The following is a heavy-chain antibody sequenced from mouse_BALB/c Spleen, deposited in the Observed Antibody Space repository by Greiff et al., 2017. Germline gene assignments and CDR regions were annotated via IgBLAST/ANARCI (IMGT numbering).Heavy chain of an antibody. V-gene: IGHV6-6*02. Sequence: EVKLVESGGGLVQPGGSMKLSCVASGFTFSNYWMNWVRQSPEKGLEWVAEIRLKSNNYATHYAESVKGRFTISRDDSKSSVYLQMNNLRAEYTGIYYCTRGDSIITTVPRDFDYWGQGTTLTVSS. CDR3: TRGDSIITTVPRDFDY. J-gene: IGHJ2*01. CDR2: IRLKSNNYAT. D-gene: IGHD1-1*01. CDR1: GFTFSNYW.